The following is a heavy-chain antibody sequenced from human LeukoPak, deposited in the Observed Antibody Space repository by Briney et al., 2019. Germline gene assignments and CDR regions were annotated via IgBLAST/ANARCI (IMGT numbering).Heavy chain of an antibody. J-gene: IGHJ6*03. CDR3: AKGSAGITAGYYYMDV. CDR1: GFTFSSYA. V-gene: IGHV3-23*01. D-gene: IGHD3-10*01. Sequence: GGSLRLSCAASGFTFSSYAMSWVRQAPGKGLEWVSGISGSGGSTYYADSVKGRFTISRDNSKNTLYLQMNSLRAEDTAVYYCAKGSAGITAGYYYMDVWGKGTTVTVSS. CDR2: ISGSGGST.